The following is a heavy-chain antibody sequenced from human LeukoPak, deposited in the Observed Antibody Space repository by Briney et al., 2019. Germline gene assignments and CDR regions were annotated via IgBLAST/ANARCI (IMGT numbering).Heavy chain of an antibody. Sequence: GGSLRLSCAASGITFSSYSMNWVRQAPGKGLEWVSYISSSSSTIYYADSVKGRFTISRDNAKNSLYLQMNSLRAEDTAVYYCARVQYQLLRGYYYYYMDVWGKGTTVTVSS. CDR1: GITFSSYS. J-gene: IGHJ6*03. V-gene: IGHV3-48*01. D-gene: IGHD2-2*01. CDR3: ARVQYQLLRGYYYYYMDV. CDR2: ISSSSSTI.